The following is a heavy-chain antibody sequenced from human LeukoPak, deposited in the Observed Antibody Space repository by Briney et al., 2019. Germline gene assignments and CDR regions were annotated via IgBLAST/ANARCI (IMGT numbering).Heavy chain of an antibody. Sequence: GGSLRLSYAASGFAFHLYAMSWVRQAPGKGLEWFSAISGSGGSTYHADSVKGRFTISRDNSKNTMHLQMNSLRAEDTAVYYCAKSAISPNWGQGTLVTVTS. V-gene: IGHV3-23*01. D-gene: IGHD3-9*01. CDR3: AKSAISPN. J-gene: IGHJ4*02. CDR2: ISGSGGST. CDR1: GFAFHLYA.